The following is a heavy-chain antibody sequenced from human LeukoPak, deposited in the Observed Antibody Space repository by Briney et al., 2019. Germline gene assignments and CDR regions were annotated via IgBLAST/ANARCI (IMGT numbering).Heavy chain of an antibody. V-gene: IGHV3-7*01. Sequence: PGGSLRLSCAASGFTLSGPWMSWVRRAPGKGLKWVANINQGGSDQYYVDSVKGQFTISRDNANNLLYLQMNSLRGEETAVYYCTRDRSRAEDDWGQGTLVTVSS. J-gene: IGHJ4*02. D-gene: IGHD1-14*01. CDR3: TRDRSRAEDD. CDR1: GFTLSGPW. CDR2: INQGGSDQ.